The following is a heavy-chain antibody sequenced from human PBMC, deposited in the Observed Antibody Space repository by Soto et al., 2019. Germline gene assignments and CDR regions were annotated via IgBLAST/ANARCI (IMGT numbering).Heavy chain of an antibody. CDR1: GGTFSSYA. CDR3: ARVGSGYYYNWFDP. D-gene: IGHD3-22*01. V-gene: IGHV1-69*13. CDR2: IIPIFGTA. J-gene: IGHJ5*02. Sequence: SVKVSCKASGGTFSSYAISWVRQAPGQGLEWMGGIIPIFGTANYAQKFQGRVTITADESTSTAYMELSSLRSEDTAVYYCARVGSGYYYNWFDPWGQGTLVTVSS.